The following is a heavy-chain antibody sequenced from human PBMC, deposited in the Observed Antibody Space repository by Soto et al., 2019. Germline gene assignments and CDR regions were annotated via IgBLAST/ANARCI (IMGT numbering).Heavy chain of an antibody. Sequence: QVQLVESGGGVVQPGRSLRLSCAASGFTFSSYGMHWVRQAPGKGLEWVAVIWYDGSNKYYADSVKGRFTISRDNSKNTMSLHMTSLRAEDTAVYYCAREDPATVVTHDYWGQGTLVTVSS. CDR2: IWYDGSNK. CDR3: AREDPATVVTHDY. CDR1: GFTFSSYG. D-gene: IGHD4-17*01. V-gene: IGHV3-33*01. J-gene: IGHJ4*02.